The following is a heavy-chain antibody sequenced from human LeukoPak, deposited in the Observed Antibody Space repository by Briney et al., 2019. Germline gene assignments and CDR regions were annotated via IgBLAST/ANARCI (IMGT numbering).Heavy chain of an antibody. CDR2: INHSGTT. Sequence: SETLSLTCAVYCGSFSVYYWSWIRQPPGNGLEWNGEINHSGTTNYNPSLQSRVTISVDTSKNQFSLKLSSVTAADTAVYYCARGVENYDYVWGSYRYTYLDYWGQGTLVTVSS. CDR3: ARGVENYDYVWGSYRYTYLDY. V-gene: IGHV4-34*01. CDR1: CGSFSVYY. D-gene: IGHD3-16*02. J-gene: IGHJ4*02.